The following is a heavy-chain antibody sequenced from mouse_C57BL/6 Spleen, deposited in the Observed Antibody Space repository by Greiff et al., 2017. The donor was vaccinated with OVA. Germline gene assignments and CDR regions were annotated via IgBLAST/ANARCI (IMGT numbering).Heavy chain of an antibody. V-gene: IGHV5-9-1*02. J-gene: IGHJ3*01. CDR3: TRDGNWFAY. CDR1: GFTFSSYA. Sequence: EVKLVESGEGLVKPGGSLKLSCASSGFTFSSYAMSWVRQTPAKRLAWVAYISSGGDYIYYADTVKGRFTISRDNARNPLYLQMSSLKSEDTAMYYCTRDGNWFAYWGQVTLVTVSA. D-gene: IGHD2-1*01. CDR2: ISSGGDYI.